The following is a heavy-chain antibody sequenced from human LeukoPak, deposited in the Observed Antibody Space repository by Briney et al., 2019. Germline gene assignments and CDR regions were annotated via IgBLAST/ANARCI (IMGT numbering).Heavy chain of an antibody. CDR1: GFTFSNYG. J-gene: IGHJ4*02. CDR3: AKERYSYGSGFDY. V-gene: IGHV3-30*02. Sequence: PGGSLRLSCAASGFTFSNYGMHWVRQAPGKGLEWVAVIWYDGSNKYYADSVKGRFTISRDNSKNTLYLQMNSLRAEDTAVYYCAKERYSYGSGFDYWGQGTLVTVSS. D-gene: IGHD5-18*01. CDR2: IWYDGSNK.